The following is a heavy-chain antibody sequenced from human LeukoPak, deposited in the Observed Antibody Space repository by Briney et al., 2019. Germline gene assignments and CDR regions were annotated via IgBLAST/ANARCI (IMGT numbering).Heavy chain of an antibody. CDR3: ARDNYESSGPQNF. D-gene: IGHD3-22*01. J-gene: IGHJ4*02. CDR1: GFTFSDYY. Sequence: GGSLRLSCAVSGFTFSDYYMSWIRPAPGKGLEWLSYISGTSLSTYHADSVKGRFTISRDNAKNSLYLQMNSLSAEDTAVYFCARDNYESSGPQNFWGQGTLVTVSS. CDR2: ISGTSLST. V-gene: IGHV3-11*05.